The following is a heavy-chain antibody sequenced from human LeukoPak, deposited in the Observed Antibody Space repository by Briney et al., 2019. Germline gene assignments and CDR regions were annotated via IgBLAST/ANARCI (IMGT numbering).Heavy chain of an antibody. CDR1: GGSFSGYY. V-gene: IGHV4-34*01. D-gene: IGHD3-10*01. J-gene: IGHJ3*02. CDR3: ARPFLPYYYGSGSYGGMDDAFDI. CDR2: INHSGST. Sequence: SETLSLTCAVYGGSFSGYYWSWIRRPPGKGLEGIGEINHSGSTNYNPSLKSRLTISVDTSKNQFSLKLSSVTAADTAVYYCARPFLPYYYGSGSYGGMDDAFDIWGQGTMVTVSS.